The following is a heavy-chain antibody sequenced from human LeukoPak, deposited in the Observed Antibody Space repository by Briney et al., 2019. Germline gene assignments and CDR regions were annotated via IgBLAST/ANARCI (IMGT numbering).Heavy chain of an antibody. Sequence: SETLSLTCTVSGGSISSYYWSWIRQPAGKGLESIGHISTCGSTNYNPSLKSRVTMSVDTSKNQFSLKLSSVTAADTAVYYCARVRYSDSSVLTRKRSYYFDYWGQGTLVTVSS. CDR2: ISTCGST. CDR3: ARVRYSDSSVLTRKRSYYFDY. D-gene: IGHD3-22*01. CDR1: GGSISSYY. V-gene: IGHV4-4*07. J-gene: IGHJ4*02.